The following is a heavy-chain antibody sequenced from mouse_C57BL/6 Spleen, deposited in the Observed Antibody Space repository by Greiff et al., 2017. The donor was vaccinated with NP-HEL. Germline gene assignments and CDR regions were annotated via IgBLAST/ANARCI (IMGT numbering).Heavy chain of an antibody. CDR2: ISSGGSYT. CDR1: GFTFSSYG. D-gene: IGHD2-3*01. CDR3: ARHIYDGYPYWYFDV. Sequence: EVHLVESGGDLVKPGGSLKLSCAASGFTFSSYGMSWVRQTPDKRLEWVATISSGGSYTYYPDSVKGRFTISRDNAKNTLYLQMSSLKSEDTAMYYCARHIYDGYPYWYFDVWGTGTTVTVSS. V-gene: IGHV5-6*01. J-gene: IGHJ1*03.